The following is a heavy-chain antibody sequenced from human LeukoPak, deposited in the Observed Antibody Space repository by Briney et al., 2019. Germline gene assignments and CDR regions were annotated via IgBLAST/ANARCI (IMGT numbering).Heavy chain of an antibody. CDR2: IYYSGST. CDR1: GGSISSSSYY. Sequence: PSETLSLTCTVSGGSISSSSYYWGWIRQPPGKGLEWIGSIYYSGSTYYNPSLKSRVTISVDTSKNQFSLKLSSVTAADTAVYYCARRPPSFTAFDIWGQGTMVTVSS. J-gene: IGHJ3*02. CDR3: ARRPPSFTAFDI. V-gene: IGHV4-39*01. D-gene: IGHD1-14*01.